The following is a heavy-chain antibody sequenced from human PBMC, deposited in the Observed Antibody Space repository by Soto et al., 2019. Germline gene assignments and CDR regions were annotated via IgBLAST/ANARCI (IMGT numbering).Heavy chain of an antibody. CDR3: AKSRSGWYVSDY. Sequence: GGSLRLSCVASGFIFSSNAMSWVRQAPGKGLEWVSTIHGGGVSTSYADSVKGRFTISRDNSKNTLYLQMNCLTAEDTAVYYCAKSRSGWYVSDYWGQGTLVTVSS. J-gene: IGHJ4*02. CDR2: IHGGGVST. CDR1: GFIFSSNA. V-gene: IGHV3-23*01. D-gene: IGHD6-19*01.